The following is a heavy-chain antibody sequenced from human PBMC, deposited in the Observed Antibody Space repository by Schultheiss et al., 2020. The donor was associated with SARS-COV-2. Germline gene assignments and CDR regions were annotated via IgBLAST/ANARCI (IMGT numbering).Heavy chain of an antibody. J-gene: IGHJ4*02. D-gene: IGHD4-17*01. CDR1: GGSISSGGYY. Sequence: LRLSCTVSGGSISSGGYYWSWIRQHPGKGLEWIGYIYYSGSTYYNPSLKSRVTISVDTSKNQFSLKLSSVTAADTAVYYCARYFYGDYVSHYFDYWGQGTLVTVSS. CDR3: ARYFYGDYVSHYFDY. V-gene: IGHV4-31*03. CDR2: IYYSGST.